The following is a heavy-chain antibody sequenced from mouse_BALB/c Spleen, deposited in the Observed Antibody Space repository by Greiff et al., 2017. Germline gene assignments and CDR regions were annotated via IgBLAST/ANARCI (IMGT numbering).Heavy chain of an antibody. CDR3: ARSGYYGSYFDY. J-gene: IGHJ2*01. V-gene: IGHV3-2*02. Sequence: EVKLMESGPGLVKPSQSLSLTCTVTGYSITSDYAWNWIRQFPGNKLEWMGYISYSGSTSYNPSLKSRISITRDTSKNQFFLQLNSVTTEDTATYYCARSGYYGSYFDYWGQGTTLTVSS. CDR2: ISYSGST. CDR1: GYSITSDYA. D-gene: IGHD1-1*02.